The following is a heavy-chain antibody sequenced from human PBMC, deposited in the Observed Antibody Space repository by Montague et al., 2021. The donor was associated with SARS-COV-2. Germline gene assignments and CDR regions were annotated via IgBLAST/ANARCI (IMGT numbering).Heavy chain of an antibody. CDR1: GGSISSSSYY. J-gene: IGHJ6*02. CDR2: IYYSGST. V-gene: IGHV4-39*07. CDR3: ARVGRPRLVRLSCLDV. D-gene: IGHD6-19*01. Sequence: SETLSLTCTVSGGSISSSSYYWGWIRQPPGKGLEWIGSIYYSGSTYYNPSLKSRVTISVDTSKNQFSLKLSSVTAADTAVYYCARVGRPRLVRLSCLDVWGQGTMVTVSS.